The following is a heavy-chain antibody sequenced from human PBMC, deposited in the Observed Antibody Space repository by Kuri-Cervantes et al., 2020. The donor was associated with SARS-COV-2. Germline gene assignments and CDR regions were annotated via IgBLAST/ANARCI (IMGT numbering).Heavy chain of an antibody. Sequence: SETLSLTCAVYGGSFSGYYWSWIRQPPGKGLEWIGEINHSGSTNYNPSLKSRVTISVDTSKNQFSLKLSSVTAADTAVYYCKAEMAAIGSGGMDVWGQGTMVTVSS. J-gene: IGHJ6*02. CDR1: GGSFSGYY. CDR3: KAEMAAIGSGGMDV. D-gene: IGHD5-24*01. V-gene: IGHV4-34*01. CDR2: INHSGST.